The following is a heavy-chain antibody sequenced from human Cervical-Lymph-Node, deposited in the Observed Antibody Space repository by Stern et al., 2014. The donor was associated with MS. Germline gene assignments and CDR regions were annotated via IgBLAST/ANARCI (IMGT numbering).Heavy chain of an antibody. CDR2: ISYDGSNE. Sequence: VQLVESGGGVVQPGRSLRLSCAASGFGFSSYAMHWVRQAPGKGLEWVAVISYDGSNEYYADSVKGRFTISRDNSKNTMYLQMNSLRVEDTAVYFCARGLQEGGTYFQHWGQGTLVTVTS. CDR1: GFGFSSYA. CDR3: ARGLQEGGTYFQH. J-gene: IGHJ1*01. V-gene: IGHV3-30*01. D-gene: IGHD1-1*01.